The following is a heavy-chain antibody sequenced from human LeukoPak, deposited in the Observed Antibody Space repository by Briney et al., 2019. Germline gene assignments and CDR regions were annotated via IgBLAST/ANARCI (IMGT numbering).Heavy chain of an antibody. J-gene: IGHJ4*02. V-gene: IGHV5-51*01. CDR2: IYPGDSDT. Sequence: GESLKISCKGSGYSFTSNWIGWVRQMPGKGLEWMGIIYPGDSDTRYSPSFQGQVTISADKSISAAYLQWSSLKASDTGMYYCARPSTAANDYWGQGTLVTVSS. CDR3: ARPSTAANDY. CDR1: GYSFTSNW. D-gene: IGHD2-2*01.